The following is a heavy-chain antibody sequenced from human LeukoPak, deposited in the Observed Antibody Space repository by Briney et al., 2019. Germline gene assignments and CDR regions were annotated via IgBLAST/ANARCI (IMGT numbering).Heavy chain of an antibody. CDR3: ARHGATPAGHYFDN. Sequence: SGPTLVNPTQTLTLTCTFSGFSLSTSQMRVTWIRQPRGKALEWLAGIDWDDDKFYSTSLRTRLTISKDTSKNQVVLTMTNMDPVDTATYYCARHGATPAGHYFDNWGQGTLVTVSS. D-gene: IGHD4-17*01. CDR1: GFSLSTSQMR. V-gene: IGHV2-70*04. J-gene: IGHJ4*02. CDR2: IDWDDDK.